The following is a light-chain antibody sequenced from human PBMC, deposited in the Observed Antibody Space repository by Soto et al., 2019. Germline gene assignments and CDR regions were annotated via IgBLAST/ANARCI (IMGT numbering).Light chain of an antibody. CDR1: SSNIGSNT. CDR3: AAWDDSLNGVV. CDR2: SNN. Sequence: QSVLTQPPSASGTPGQRVTISCSGSSSNIGSNTVNWYQQLPGTAPRLLIHSNNQRPSGVPDRFSGSKSGTSASLAISGLQSEDEADCYCAAWDDSLNGVVFGGGTKLTVL. V-gene: IGLV1-44*01. J-gene: IGLJ2*01.